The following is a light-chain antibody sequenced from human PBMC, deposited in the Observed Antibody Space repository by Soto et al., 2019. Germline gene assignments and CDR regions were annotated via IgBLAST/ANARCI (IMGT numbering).Light chain of an antibody. V-gene: IGLV2-14*01. Sequence: QSVLTQPASVSGSPGQSITISCTGTSSDVGGYNYVSWYQQHPGKAPKVIIYEVSNRPSGVSNRFSGSKSGNTASLTISGLQAEDEADYYCSSYRGIGSLVFGTGTKVTVL. CDR3: SSYRGIGSLV. CDR2: EVS. CDR1: SSDVGGYNY. J-gene: IGLJ1*01.